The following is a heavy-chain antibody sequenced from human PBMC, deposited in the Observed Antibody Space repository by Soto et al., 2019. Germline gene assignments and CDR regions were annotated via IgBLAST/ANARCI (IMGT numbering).Heavy chain of an antibody. CDR1: GGTFSSYA. D-gene: IGHD3-22*01. CDR3: AREERRPEIYRMIVVVSDAFDI. CDR2: IIPIFGTA. Sequence: SVKVSCKASGGTFSSYAISWVRQAPGQGLEWMGGIIPIFGTANYAQKFQGRVTITADESTSTAYMELSSLRSEDTAVYYCAREERRPEIYRMIVVVSDAFDIWSQGTMVTVSS. V-gene: IGHV1-69*13. J-gene: IGHJ3*02.